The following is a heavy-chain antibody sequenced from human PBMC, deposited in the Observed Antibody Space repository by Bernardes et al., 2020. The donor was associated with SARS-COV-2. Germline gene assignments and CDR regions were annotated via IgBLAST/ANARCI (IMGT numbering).Heavy chain of an antibody. CDR2: IYYSGST. CDR1: GGSISSYY. Sequence: SETLSLTCTVSGGSISSYYWSWIRQPPGKGLEWIGYIYYSGSTNYNPSLKSRVTISVDTYKNQFSLKLSSVTVADQAVYYCLRGKLRYLDWSQVFHESRNNWFDPWGQGTLVTVSS. V-gene: IGHV4-59*12. CDR3: LRGKLRYLDWSQVFHESRNNWFDP. D-gene: IGHD3-9*01. J-gene: IGHJ5*02.